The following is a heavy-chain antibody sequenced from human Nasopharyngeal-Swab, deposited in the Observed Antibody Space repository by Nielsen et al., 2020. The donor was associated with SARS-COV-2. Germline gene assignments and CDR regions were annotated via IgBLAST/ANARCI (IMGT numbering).Heavy chain of an antibody. Sequence: ASVKVSCKASGGTFSSYAISWVRQAPGKGLEWVGGFDPEDGETIYAQKFQGRVTMTKDTSTDTAYMELSSLTSEDTAVYYCTTVAGSYGRFDYWGQGTLVTVSS. J-gene: IGHJ4*02. D-gene: IGHD1-26*01. CDR1: GGTFSSYA. CDR3: TTVAGSYGRFDY. V-gene: IGHV1-24*01. CDR2: FDPEDGET.